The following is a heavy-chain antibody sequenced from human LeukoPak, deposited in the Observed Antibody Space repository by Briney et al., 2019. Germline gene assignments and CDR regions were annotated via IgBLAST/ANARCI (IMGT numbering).Heavy chain of an antibody. CDR3: AKEEAYYFDY. CDR1: GFTFTSYA. J-gene: IGHJ4*02. V-gene: IGHV3-23*01. CDR2: ISGSGGNT. Sequence: GGSLRLSCAASGFTFTSYAMSWVRQAPGKGLEWVSAISGSGGNTYYADSVKGRFTISRDKSKNTLYLQMNSLRAEDTAVYYCAKEEAYYFDYWSQGTLVTVSS.